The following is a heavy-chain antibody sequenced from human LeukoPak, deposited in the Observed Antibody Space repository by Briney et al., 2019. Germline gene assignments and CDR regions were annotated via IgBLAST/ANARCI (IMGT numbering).Heavy chain of an antibody. CDR3: ARDHLYDILTGYYNDAFDI. J-gene: IGHJ3*02. Sequence: SVKVSCKASGGTFSSYAISWVRQAPGQGLEWMGGIIPIFGTANYAQKFQGRVTITADESTSTAYMELSSLRSDDTAVYYCARDHLYDILTGYYNDAFDIWGQGTMVTVSS. CDR2: IIPIFGTA. V-gene: IGHV1-69*13. CDR1: GGTFSSYA. D-gene: IGHD3-9*01.